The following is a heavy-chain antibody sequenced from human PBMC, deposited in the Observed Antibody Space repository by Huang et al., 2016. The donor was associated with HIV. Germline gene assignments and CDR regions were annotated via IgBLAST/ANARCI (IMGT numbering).Heavy chain of an antibody. Sequence: QEQLVESGGGVVQPGGSVRLSCATSGFSFRHYGLHWVRQAPGKGLGGVEFIRFGGGNKHYADSAKGRLTISRDNSKKMLFLEMNSLRGDDTAFYYCATDLGGYSFDYWGQGALVSVSS. J-gene: IGHJ4*02. D-gene: IGHD2-21*02. V-gene: IGHV3-30*02. CDR3: ATDLGGYSFDY. CDR1: GFSFRHYG. CDR2: IRFGGGNK.